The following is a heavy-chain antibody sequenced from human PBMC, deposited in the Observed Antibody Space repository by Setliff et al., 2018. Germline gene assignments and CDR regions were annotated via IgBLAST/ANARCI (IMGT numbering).Heavy chain of an antibody. CDR2: TIPIFGST. Sequence: ASVKVSCKASGGTFSSYGVTWVRQAPGQGLEWMGGTIPIFGSTNYAQQFQGRVTIITDESTSTAYMELTSLRTEDTAVYFCARDRFYNSWSGTSITAPHDAFDIWGQGTMVTVSS. CDR1: GGTFSSYG. CDR3: ARDRFYNSWSGTSITAPHDAFDI. J-gene: IGHJ3*02. V-gene: IGHV1-69*05. D-gene: IGHD3-3*01.